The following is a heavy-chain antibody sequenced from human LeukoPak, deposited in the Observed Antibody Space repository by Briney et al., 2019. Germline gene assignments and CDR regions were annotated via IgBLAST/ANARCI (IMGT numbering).Heavy chain of an antibody. Sequence: SETLSLTCAVYGGSFSGYYWSWIRQPPGKGLEWIGEINHSGSTNYNPSLKSRVTISVDTSKNQFSLKLSSATAADTAVYYCARVAGRPFDYWGQGTLVTVSS. J-gene: IGHJ4*02. V-gene: IGHV4-34*01. CDR3: ARVAGRPFDY. CDR2: INHSGST. D-gene: IGHD6-19*01. CDR1: GGSFSGYY.